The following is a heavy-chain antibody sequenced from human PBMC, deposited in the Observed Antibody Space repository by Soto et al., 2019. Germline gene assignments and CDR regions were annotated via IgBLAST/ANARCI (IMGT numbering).Heavy chain of an antibody. Sequence: SETLSLTCAVSGGSISSSSYYWSWIRQPPGKGLEWIGYIYYSGSTNYNPSLKSRVTISVDTSKNQFSLKLSSVTAADTAVYYCARRYGDCFDYWGQGTLVTVSS. J-gene: IGHJ4*02. CDR2: IYYSGST. CDR1: GGSISSSSYY. CDR3: ARRYGDCFDY. V-gene: IGHV4-61*05. D-gene: IGHD4-17*01.